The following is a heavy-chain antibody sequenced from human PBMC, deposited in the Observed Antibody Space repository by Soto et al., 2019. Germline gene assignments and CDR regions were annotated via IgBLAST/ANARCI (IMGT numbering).Heavy chain of an antibody. CDR1: GGSISSYY. J-gene: IGHJ4*02. Sequence: SETLSLTCTVSGGSISSYYWSWIRQPPGKGLEWIGYIYYSGSTNYNPSLKSRVTISVDTSKNQFSLKLSSVTAADTAVYYCARAWNYYGSGSYFDYWGQGTLVTVSS. CDR3: ARAWNYYGSGSYFDY. D-gene: IGHD3-10*01. V-gene: IGHV4-59*01. CDR2: IYYSGST.